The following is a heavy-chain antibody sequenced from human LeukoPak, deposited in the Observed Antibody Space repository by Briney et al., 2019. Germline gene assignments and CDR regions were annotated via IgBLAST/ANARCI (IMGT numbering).Heavy chain of an antibody. CDR2: IRSKAYGGTT. D-gene: IGHD4-23*01. Sequence: PGGSLRLSCTASGFTFGDYAMSWVRQAPGKGLEWVGFIRSKAYGGTTEYAASVKGRFTISRDDSKSIAYLQMNSLKTEDTAVYYCTRVTYGGNSFDYWGQGTLVTVSS. V-gene: IGHV3-49*04. J-gene: IGHJ4*02. CDR1: GFTFGDYA. CDR3: TRVTYGGNSFDY.